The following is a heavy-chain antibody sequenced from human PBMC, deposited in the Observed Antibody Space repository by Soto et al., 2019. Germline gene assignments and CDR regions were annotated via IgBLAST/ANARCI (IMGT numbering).Heavy chain of an antibody. CDR1: GFTFSTYA. CDR2: ISSNGGST. J-gene: IGHJ4*02. Sequence: SLRLSCSASGFTFSTYAMHWVRQAPGRGLQYVSSISSNGGSTYYPDSVKGRFTISRDNSKNTLYLQMSSLRAEDTAVYYCVKDRWIDYWGQGTLVTVSS. CDR3: VKDRWIDY. V-gene: IGHV3-64D*06. D-gene: IGHD3-16*02.